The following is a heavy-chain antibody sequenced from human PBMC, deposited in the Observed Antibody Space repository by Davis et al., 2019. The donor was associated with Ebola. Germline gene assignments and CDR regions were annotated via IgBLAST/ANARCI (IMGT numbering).Heavy chain of an antibody. D-gene: IGHD6-13*01. V-gene: IGHV4-59*12. CDR3: ARGAAAGARLDYYYGMDV. CDR2: IYYSGSS. Sequence: PSETLSLTCTVSGGSISSYYWSWIRQPPGKGLEWIGYIYYSGSSNYNPSLKSRLTMSLDTSKNQFSLKLSSVTAADTAFYYCARGAAAGARLDYYYGMDVWGQGTTVTVSS. J-gene: IGHJ6*02. CDR1: GGSISSYY.